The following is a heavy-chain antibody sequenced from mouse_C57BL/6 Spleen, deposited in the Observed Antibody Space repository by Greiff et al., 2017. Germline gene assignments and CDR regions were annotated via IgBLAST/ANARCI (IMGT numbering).Heavy chain of an antibody. CDR1: GYTFTSYW. CDR2: IHPNSGST. D-gene: IGHD2-3*01. J-gene: IGHJ4*01. CDR3: ARFPLCYGYYVGAMTY. Sequence: QVQLKQPGAELVKPGASVKLSCKASGYTFTSYWMHWVKQRPGQGLEWIGMIHPNSGSTNYNEKFKSKATLTVDKSSSTDYMQLSSLTSDDSAVYYCARFPLCYGYYVGAMTYWNQGASVTVYS. V-gene: IGHV1-64*01.